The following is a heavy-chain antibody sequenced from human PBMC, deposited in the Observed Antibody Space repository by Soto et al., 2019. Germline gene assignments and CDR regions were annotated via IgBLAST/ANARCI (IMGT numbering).Heavy chain of an antibody. CDR1: GGTFSSYA. J-gene: IGHJ4*02. CDR2: IIPIFGTA. D-gene: IGHD6-13*01. CDR3: ARVGPTTGYSSSWYLLPFDY. Sequence: SVKVSCKASGGTFSSYAISWVRQAPGQGLEWMGGIIPIFGTANYAQKFQGRVTITADESTSTAYMELSSLRSEDTAVYYFARVGPTTGYSSSWYLLPFDYWGQGTLVTVSS. V-gene: IGHV1-69*13.